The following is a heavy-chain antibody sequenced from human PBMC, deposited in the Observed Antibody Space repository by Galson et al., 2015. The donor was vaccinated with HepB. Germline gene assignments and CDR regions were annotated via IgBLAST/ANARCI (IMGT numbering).Heavy chain of an antibody. CDR1: GFTFRGSY. J-gene: IGHJ6*03. CDR3: AKDGEVYYYDYMAV. CDR2: ISYDGSDK. D-gene: IGHD3-10*01. V-gene: IGHV3-30*18. Sequence: SLRLSCAASGFTFRGSYMHWVRQAPGKGLDWVALISYDGSDKDYADSVKGRFTISRDNTKNTLHLQMNSLRGEYTAVYYCAKDGEVYYYDYMAVGRKATTVTVSS.